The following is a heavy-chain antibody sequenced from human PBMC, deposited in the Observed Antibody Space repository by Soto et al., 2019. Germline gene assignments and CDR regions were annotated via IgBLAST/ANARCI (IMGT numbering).Heavy chain of an antibody. Sequence: QVQLQESGPGLVRPSETLSLTCTVPGGPVTSSSYYWSWIRQPPGKGLEWIAYIYHSGNTNYNPALKSRVTISVGTSENEVSLKLRSVTAADTAIYYCARSGYYEYFDYWGQGMLVSVSS. J-gene: IGHJ4*02. V-gene: IGHV4-61*01. CDR3: ARSGYYEYFDY. D-gene: IGHD3-3*01. CDR1: GGPVTSSSYY. CDR2: IYHSGNT.